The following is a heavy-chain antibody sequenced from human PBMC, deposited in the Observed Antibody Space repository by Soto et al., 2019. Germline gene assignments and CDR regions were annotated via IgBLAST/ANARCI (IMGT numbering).Heavy chain of an antibody. D-gene: IGHD1-26*01. CDR3: TQVYGSGSWGWYFHS. Sequence: QITLRESGPSLVKPTETLTLTCTFSGFSLTTTGVGVGWIRQPPGKALEWLAVVFWDGGERYSPSLKSRVTITKDTSKDQVVLTMTNMDPADTATYYCTQVYGSGSWGWYFHSWGQGTLVTVS. J-gene: IGHJ4*02. CDR2: VFWDGGE. CDR1: GFSLTTTGVG. V-gene: IGHV2-5*02.